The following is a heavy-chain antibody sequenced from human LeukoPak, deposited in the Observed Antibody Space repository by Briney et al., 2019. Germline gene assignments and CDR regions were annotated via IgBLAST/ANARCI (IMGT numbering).Heavy chain of an antibody. V-gene: IGHV4-61*05. CDR1: GGSIRSSSYY. Sequence: SETLSLTCTVSGGSIRSSSYYWGWIRQPPGKGLEWIGYIYYSGSTNYNPSLKSRVTISVDTSKNQFSLRLSSVTAADTAVYYCARAQYSSSPLYYGMDVWGQGTTVTVSS. J-gene: IGHJ6*02. D-gene: IGHD6-13*01. CDR2: IYYSGST. CDR3: ARAQYSSSPLYYGMDV.